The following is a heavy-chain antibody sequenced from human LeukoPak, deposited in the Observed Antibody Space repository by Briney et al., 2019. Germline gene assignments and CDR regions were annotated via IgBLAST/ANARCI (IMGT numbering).Heavy chain of an antibody. CDR3: ARETSGYFDY. CDR1: GFTFSSYW. Sequence: PGGSLGLSCAASGFTFSSYWMHWVRQAPGKGLVWVSRINSDGSSRKYADSVKGRFTISRDNAKNTLYLQMNSLRAEDTAVYYCARETSGYFDYWGQGTLVTVSS. CDR2: INSDGSSR. J-gene: IGHJ4*02. V-gene: IGHV3-74*03. D-gene: IGHD3-22*01.